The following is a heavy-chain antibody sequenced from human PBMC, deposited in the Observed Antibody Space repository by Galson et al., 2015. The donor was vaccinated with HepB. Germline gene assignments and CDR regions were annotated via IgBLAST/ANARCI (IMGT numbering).Heavy chain of an antibody. J-gene: IGHJ4*02. V-gene: IGHV1-2*02. CDR2: INPNSGDT. Sequence: SVTVSCKASGYTFIGHHMHWVRQAPGQGLERMAWINPNSGDTNYAQKFQGRVTMTRDTSISTAYMELSRLRSDDTAVYYCARDGGLDHWGQGTLVTVSS. CDR1: GYTFIGHH. D-gene: IGHD3-16*01. CDR3: ARDGGLDH.